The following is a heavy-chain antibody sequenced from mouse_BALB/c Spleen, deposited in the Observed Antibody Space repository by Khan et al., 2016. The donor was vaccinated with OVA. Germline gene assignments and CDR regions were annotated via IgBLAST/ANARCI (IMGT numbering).Heavy chain of an antibody. V-gene: IGHV1-77*01. CDR2: IFPGGGSS. Sequence: QVQLKQSGPELVKPGASVKMSCEASGYTFTDYVINWVKQRTGQGLEWIGDIFPGGGSSYYNEKFKDKAKLTAGKSSNTAYMHLSSLTFEDSAVYFCARGGYSVFAYWGQGTLVTVST. D-gene: IGHD1-1*01. CDR1: GYTFTDYV. J-gene: IGHJ3*01. CDR3: ARGGYSVFAY.